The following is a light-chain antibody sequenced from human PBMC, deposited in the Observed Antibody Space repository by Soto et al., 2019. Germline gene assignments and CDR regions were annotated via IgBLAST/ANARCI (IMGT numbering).Light chain of an antibody. Sequence: EIVLTQSPGPLSFSPGEGTTLSCTASHLVKKNYLAWYQQNAGQAPRLLIYAASARATGIPDRFSGRGSGTDFTLTISRLEPEDVAVFYCQQYAESPITFGQGTRLEIK. CDR1: HLVKKNY. CDR3: QQYAESPIT. V-gene: IGKV3-20*01. CDR2: AAS. J-gene: IGKJ5*01.